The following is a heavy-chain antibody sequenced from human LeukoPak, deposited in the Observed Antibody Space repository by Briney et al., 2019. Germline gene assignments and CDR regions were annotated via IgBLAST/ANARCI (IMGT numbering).Heavy chain of an antibody. J-gene: IGHJ4*02. V-gene: IGHV3-15*01. D-gene: IGHD4-23*01. CDR3: TRDGMESDYGGQERFDY. CDR1: GFTFSNAW. Sequence: PGGSLRLSCAASGFTFSNAWMSWVRQAPGKGLEWVGRIKSKTDGGTTDYAAPVKGRFTISRDDSKSVAYLQVNSLKTEDTAVYYCTRDGMESDYGGQERFDYWGQGTLVTVSS. CDR2: IKSKTDGGTT.